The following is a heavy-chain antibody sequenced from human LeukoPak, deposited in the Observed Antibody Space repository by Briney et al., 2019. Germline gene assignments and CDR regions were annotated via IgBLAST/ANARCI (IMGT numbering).Heavy chain of an antibody. Sequence: PGGSLRLSCAASGFTFSSYWMSWVRQAPGKGLEWVANIKQDGSEKYYVDSVKGRFTISRDNAKNSLYLQMNSLRAEDTAVYYCAKDESGSYWVGAFDIWGQGTMVTVSS. CDR2: IKQDGSEK. V-gene: IGHV3-7*03. CDR1: GFTFSSYW. CDR3: AKDESGSYWVGAFDI. J-gene: IGHJ3*02. D-gene: IGHD1-26*01.